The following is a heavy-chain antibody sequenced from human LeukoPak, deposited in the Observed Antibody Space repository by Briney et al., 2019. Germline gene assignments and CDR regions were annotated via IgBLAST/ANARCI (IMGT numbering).Heavy chain of an antibody. J-gene: IGHJ6*03. CDR1: GGSFSGYY. V-gene: IGHV4-34*01. CDR2: INHSGST. Sequence: PSETLSLTCAVYGGSFSGYYWTWIRQSPGKGLEWIGEINHSGSTNYNPSLKSRVTISVDTSKNQFSLKLSSVTAADTAVYHCARGRTGYQLLPTKKNYDYYYMDVWGKGTTVTVSS. CDR3: ARGRTGYQLLPTKKNYDYYYMDV. D-gene: IGHD2-2*01.